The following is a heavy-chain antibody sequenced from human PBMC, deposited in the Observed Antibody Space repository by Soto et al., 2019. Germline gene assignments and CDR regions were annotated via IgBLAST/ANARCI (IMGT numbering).Heavy chain of an antibody. J-gene: IGHJ4*02. CDR2: INPSIGST. D-gene: IGHD1-26*01. CDR1: GYTFNTYN. V-gene: IGHV1-46*02. Sequence: QVQLVQSGAEVKKPGASVKVSCKASGYTFNTYNMYWVRQAPGQGLEWMGVINPSIGSTNYAQKFQCRVIMTRDTSTSTVYMELSTLRSDDRAVYYCARLYRGGRLDYWGQGTLVTVSS. CDR3: ARLYRGGRLDY.